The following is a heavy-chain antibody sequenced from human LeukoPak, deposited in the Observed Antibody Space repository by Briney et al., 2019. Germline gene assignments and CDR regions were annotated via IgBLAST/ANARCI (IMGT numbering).Heavy chain of an antibody. J-gene: IGHJ4*02. CDR1: GGSISSYY. V-gene: IGHV4-39*01. D-gene: IGHD3-22*01. CDR3: ARIPIITTSPTQNYFDY. CDR2: IYYSGST. Sequence: TSETLSLTCSVSGGSISSYYWGWIRQPPGKGLEWIGSIYYSGSTYYNPSLTSRVTISVDTSKNQFSLKLSSVTAADTAVYYCARIPIITTSPTQNYFDYWGQGTLVTVSS.